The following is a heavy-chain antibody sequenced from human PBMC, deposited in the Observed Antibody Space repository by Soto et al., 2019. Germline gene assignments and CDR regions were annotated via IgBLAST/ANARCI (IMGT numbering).Heavy chain of an antibody. J-gene: IGHJ5*02. D-gene: IGHD3-9*01. CDR3: ARVSSDILTGYPYNWFDP. V-gene: IGHV4-31*11. CDR2: IYYSGST. CDR1: GSSTSGGRCY. Sequence: SGTLSLTCVVAGSSTSGGRCYWSWIRQHPGKGLEWIGYIYYSGSTYYNPSLKSRVTISVDTSKNQFSLKLSSVTAADTAVYYCARVSSDILTGYPYNWFDPWGQGTLVTVSS.